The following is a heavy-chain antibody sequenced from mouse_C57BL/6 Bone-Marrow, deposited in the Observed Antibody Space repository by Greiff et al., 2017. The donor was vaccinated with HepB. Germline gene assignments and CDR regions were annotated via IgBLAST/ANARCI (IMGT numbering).Heavy chain of an antibody. CDR3: ARSLITTVVYWYFDV. Sequence: EVQLQQSGAELVKPGASVKLSCTASGFNIKDYYMHWVKQRTEQGLEWIGRIDPEDGETKYAPKFQGKATITADTSSNTAYLQRSSLTSEDTAVYYCARSLITTVVYWYFDVWGTGTTVTVSS. CDR1: GFNIKDYY. J-gene: IGHJ1*03. CDR2: IDPEDGET. V-gene: IGHV14-2*01. D-gene: IGHD1-1*01.